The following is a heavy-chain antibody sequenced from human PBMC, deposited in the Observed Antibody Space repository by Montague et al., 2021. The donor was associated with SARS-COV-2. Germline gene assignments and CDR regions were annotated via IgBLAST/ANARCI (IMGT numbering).Heavy chain of an antibody. CDR2: MSDSGTA. CDR3: ARSPGRDLLTGTTNYGLGV. D-gene: IGHD1-7*01. V-gene: IGHV4-59*01. J-gene: IGHJ6*02. CDR1: GGSISTYY. Sequence: SETLSLTCSVSGGSISTYYWSWIRQPPGKGLEWIGWMSDSGTAKYNPSLDSRVTIIIDKSKNQFSLKLTSVTPADTAQYYCARSPGRDLLTGTTNYGLGVWGQGTTVIVSS.